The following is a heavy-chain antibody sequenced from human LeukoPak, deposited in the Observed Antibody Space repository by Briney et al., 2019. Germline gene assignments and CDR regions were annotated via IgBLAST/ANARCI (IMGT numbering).Heavy chain of an antibody. CDR2: ISSSSSYI. J-gene: IGHJ4*02. V-gene: IGHV3-21*01. CDR3: ATDSSSGDY. Sequence: GGSLRLSCAASGFTFSTYAMSWVRQAPGKGLEWVSSISSSSSYIYYADSVKGRFTISRDNAKNSLYLQMNSLRAEDTAVYYCATDSSSGDYWGQGTLVTVSS. CDR1: GFTFSTYA. D-gene: IGHD6-6*01.